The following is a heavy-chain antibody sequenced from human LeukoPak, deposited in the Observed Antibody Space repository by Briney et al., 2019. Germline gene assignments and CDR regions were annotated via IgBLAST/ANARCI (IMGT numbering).Heavy chain of an antibody. CDR1: GFTFSSYA. Sequence: GGSLRLSCAASGFTFSSYAMSWVRQAPGKGLEWVSAISGSGGSTYCADSVKGRFTISRDNSKNTLYLQMNSLRAEDTAVYYCAKGEELYYYYYGMDVWGQGTTVTVSS. D-gene: IGHD1-7*01. CDR3: AKGEELYYYYYGMDV. J-gene: IGHJ6*02. V-gene: IGHV3-23*01. CDR2: ISGSGGST.